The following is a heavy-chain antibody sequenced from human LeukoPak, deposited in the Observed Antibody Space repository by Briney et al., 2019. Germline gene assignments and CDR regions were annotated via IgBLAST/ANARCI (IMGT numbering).Heavy chain of an antibody. CDR2: ISYDGSNK. Sequence: GGSLRLSCAASGFTFSSYGMHWVRQAPGKGLEWVAVISYDGSNKYYADSVKGRFTISRDNSKNTLYLQMNSLRAEDTAVYYCAKGGYCGGDCYHDAFDIWGQGTMVTVSS. V-gene: IGHV3-30*18. CDR1: GFTFSSYG. CDR3: AKGGYCGGDCYHDAFDI. D-gene: IGHD2-21*02. J-gene: IGHJ3*02.